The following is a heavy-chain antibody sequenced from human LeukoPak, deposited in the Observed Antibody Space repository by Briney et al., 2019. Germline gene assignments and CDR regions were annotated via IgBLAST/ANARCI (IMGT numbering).Heavy chain of an antibody. D-gene: IGHD5-24*01. CDR2: ISGTRTFI. Sequence: GGSLRLSCAASGITFSDYSMNWVRQSPGKGLEWAASISGTRTFIYYADSVKGRFTVSRDNGKNSVFLQMSSLRAEDTAVYYCASELATISRDAFDIWGQGTVVTVSS. J-gene: IGHJ3*02. V-gene: IGHV3-21*01. CDR3: ASELATISRDAFDI. CDR1: GITFSDYS.